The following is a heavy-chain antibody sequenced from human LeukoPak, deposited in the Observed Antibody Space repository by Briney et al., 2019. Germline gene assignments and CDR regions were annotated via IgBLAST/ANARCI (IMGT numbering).Heavy chain of an antibody. CDR3: TRTKDIVVVPAAIRVYWYFDL. CDR1: GFTFSGSA. D-gene: IGHD2-2*01. CDR2: IRSKANSYAT. V-gene: IGHV3-73*01. J-gene: IGHJ2*01. Sequence: GGSLRLSCAASGFTFSGSAMHWVRQASGKGLEWVGRIRSKANSYATAYAASVKGRFTISRDDSKNTAYLQMNSLKTEDTAVYYCTRTKDIVVVPAAIRVYWYFDLRGRGTLVTVSS.